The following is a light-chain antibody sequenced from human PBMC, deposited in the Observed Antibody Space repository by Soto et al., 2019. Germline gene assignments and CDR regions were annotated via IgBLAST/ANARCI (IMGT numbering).Light chain of an antibody. CDR1: QGISNY. V-gene: IGKV3-15*01. J-gene: IGKJ4*01. CDR2: GAS. CDR3: QQYNNWPPLT. Sequence: MTQSPSSLSASVGDRVTITCRASQGISNYLAWYQQKPGQAPRLLIYGASTRATGIPARFSGSGSGTEFTLTISSLQSEDFAVYHCQQYNNWPPLTFGGGTKVEIK.